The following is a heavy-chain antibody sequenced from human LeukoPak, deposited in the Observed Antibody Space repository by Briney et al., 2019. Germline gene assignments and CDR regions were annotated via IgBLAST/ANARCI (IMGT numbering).Heavy chain of an antibody. J-gene: IGHJ4*02. CDR3: ARSGVTLGWGNFDN. D-gene: IGHD4-23*01. CDR2: IYTSGST. CDR1: GGSISSYY. V-gene: IGHV4-4*07. Sequence: SETLSLTCTVSGGSISSYYWSWIRQPAGKGLEWIGRIYTSGSTNYNPSLKSRVTMSVDTSKKQFSLKLSSVATADTAVYYCARSGVTLGWGNFDNWGQGTLGTVS.